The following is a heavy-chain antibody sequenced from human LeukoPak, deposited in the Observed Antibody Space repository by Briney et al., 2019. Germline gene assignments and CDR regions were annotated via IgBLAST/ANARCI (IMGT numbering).Heavy chain of an antibody. CDR2: IYPADSET. D-gene: IGHD1-26*01. CDR1: GYRFNSYW. Sequence: GESLDISCRCSGYRFNSYWIELVRQMPGKGLEWMGIIYPADSETRYRPSFQGQVTMSVGKSISTACLQWSSLKASGTAMYYCGRKISGSYYGLDYWGQGTLVTVSS. J-gene: IGHJ4*02. V-gene: IGHV5-51*01. CDR3: GRKISGSYYGLDY.